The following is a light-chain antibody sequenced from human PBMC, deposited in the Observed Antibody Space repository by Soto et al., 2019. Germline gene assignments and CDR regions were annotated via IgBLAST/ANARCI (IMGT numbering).Light chain of an antibody. Sequence: QAAPTQPPSASGTPGQRVTISCSGNSSNIGSNTVNWYQQLPGTAPKLLIYSNNQRPSGVPDRFSGSKSGTSASLAISGLQSEDEADYYCAAWDDSLNGYVFGTGTKVTVL. V-gene: IGLV1-44*01. CDR2: SNN. CDR1: SSNIGSNT. CDR3: AAWDDSLNGYV. J-gene: IGLJ1*01.